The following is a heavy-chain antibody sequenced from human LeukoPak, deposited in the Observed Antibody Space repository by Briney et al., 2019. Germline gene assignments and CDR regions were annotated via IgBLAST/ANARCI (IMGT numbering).Heavy chain of an antibody. CDR2: ITLDGGNT. CDR1: GFTFDDYT. Sequence: QAGGSLRLSCAASGFTFDDYTMHWVRQAPGKGLEWLSLITLDGGNTHYADSVKGRFTISRDNSKNSLYLQMNSLRTEDAALYYCAKDGGVPAADYYYYYMDVWGKGTTVTISS. CDR3: AKDGGVPAADYYYYYMDV. J-gene: IGHJ6*03. V-gene: IGHV3-43*01. D-gene: IGHD2-2*01.